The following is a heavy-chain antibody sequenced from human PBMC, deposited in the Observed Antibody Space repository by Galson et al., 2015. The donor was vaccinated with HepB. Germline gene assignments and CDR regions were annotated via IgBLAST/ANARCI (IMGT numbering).Heavy chain of an antibody. CDR2: TYYRSKWYN. D-gene: IGHD2-2*01. J-gene: IGHJ5*02. Sequence: AISGDSVSSNSAAWNWIRQSPSRGLEWLGRTYYRSKWYNDYAVSVKSRITINPDTSKNQFSLQLNSVTPEDTAVYYCARDLGYCSSTSCSGHNNWFDPWGQGTLVTVSS. V-gene: IGHV6-1*01. CDR1: GDSVSSNSAA. CDR3: ARDLGYCSSTSCSGHNNWFDP.